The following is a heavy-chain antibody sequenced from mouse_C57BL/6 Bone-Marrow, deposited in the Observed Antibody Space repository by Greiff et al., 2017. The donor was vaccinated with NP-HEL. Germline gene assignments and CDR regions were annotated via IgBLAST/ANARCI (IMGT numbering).Heavy chain of an antibody. CDR2: IYPGGGYT. J-gene: IGHJ3*01. D-gene: IGHD2-3*01. CDR3: ARRGIYDGYYGVFAY. V-gene: IGHV1-63*01. Sequence: VQLQQSGAELVRPGTSVKMSCKASGYTFTNYWIGWAKQRPGHGLEWIGDIYPGGGYTNYNEKFKGKATLTADKSSSTAYMQFSSLTSEDSAIYYCARRGIYDGYYGVFAYWGQGTLVTVSA. CDR1: GYTFTNYW.